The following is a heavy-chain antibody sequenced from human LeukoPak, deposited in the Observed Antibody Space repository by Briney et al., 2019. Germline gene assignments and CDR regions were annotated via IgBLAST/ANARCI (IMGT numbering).Heavy chain of an antibody. J-gene: IGHJ5*02. CDR1: GFTFNNAW. D-gene: IGHD1-1*01. V-gene: IGHV3-15*01. CDR3: ARTMRGGTGEHWFDP. Sequence: GGSLRLSCAASGFTFNNAWMSWVRQAPGKGLEWVGRIKSKTDAGTTDYAAPVKGRFTISRDDSKNMLYLQMNSLKTEDTAVYYCARTMRGGTGEHWFDPWGQGTLVTVSS. CDR2: IKSKTDAGTT.